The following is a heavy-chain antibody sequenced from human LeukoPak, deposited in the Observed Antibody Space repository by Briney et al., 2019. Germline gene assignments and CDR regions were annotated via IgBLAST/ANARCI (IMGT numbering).Heavy chain of an antibody. CDR2: INPNSGGT. CDR1: GYTFTGYY. CDR3: ARAYGSGSSYHPDY. D-gene: IGHD3-10*01. V-gene: IGHV1-2*02. Sequence: ASVKVSCKASGYTFTGYYMHWVRQAPGQGLEWMGWINPNSGGTNYAQKFQGRVTLTRDTSISTAYMELGSLRSDDTAIYYCARAYGSGSSYHPDYWGQGTLVTVSS. J-gene: IGHJ4*02.